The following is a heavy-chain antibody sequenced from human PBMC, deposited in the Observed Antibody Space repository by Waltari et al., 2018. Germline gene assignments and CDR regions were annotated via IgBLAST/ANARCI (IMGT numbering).Heavy chain of an antibody. J-gene: IGHJ4*02. V-gene: IGHV3-23*01. CDR2: ISGSGEST. CDR1: GFPFTNYA. D-gene: IGHD2-21*01. Sequence: EVQLLESGGGLVQPGGSLGLSCEASGFPFTNYAMNWVRQAPGKGTEWVSAISGSGESTYYADSVKGRFSISRDNPKNTLYLQMSSLRAEDTAVYYCAKGTNMVITHSYLDCWGQGILVTVSS. CDR3: AKGTNMVITHSYLDC.